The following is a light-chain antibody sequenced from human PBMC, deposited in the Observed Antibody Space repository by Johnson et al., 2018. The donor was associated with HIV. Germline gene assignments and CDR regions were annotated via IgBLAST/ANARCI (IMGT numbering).Light chain of an antibody. CDR3: GTWDSSLNAYV. J-gene: IGLJ1*01. CDR2: YNN. Sequence: QSVLTQPPSVSAAPGQKVTISCSGSSSNIGNNYVSWYQQLPGTAPKLLIYYNNKRPSGIPDRFSASKSGTSATLGITGLQTGDEADYYCGTWDSSLNAYVFGAATKVAVL. V-gene: IGLV1-51*01. CDR1: SSNIGNNY.